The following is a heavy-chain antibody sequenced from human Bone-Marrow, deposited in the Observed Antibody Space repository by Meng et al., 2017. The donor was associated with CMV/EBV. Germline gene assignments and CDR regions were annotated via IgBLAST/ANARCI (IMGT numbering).Heavy chain of an antibody. CDR2: ISYSGST. CDR3: ARRTTNYYWYFDL. V-gene: IGHV4-59*01. Sequence: SETLSHTCAVYGGSFSGYYWSWIRQPPGKVLEWIGYISYSGSTNYSPSLKSRVTISVDTSKNQFSLKLSSVTAADTAVYYCARRTTNYYWYFDLWGRGTLVTVSS. J-gene: IGHJ2*01. CDR1: GGSFSGYY. D-gene: IGHD1-1*01.